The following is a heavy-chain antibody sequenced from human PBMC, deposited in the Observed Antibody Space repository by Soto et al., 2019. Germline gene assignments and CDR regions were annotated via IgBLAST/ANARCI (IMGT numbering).Heavy chain of an antibody. CDR3: ARGQEEYQLLFPHFDY. J-gene: IGHJ4*02. CDR1: GGTFSSYA. Sequence: SVKVSCKASGGTFSSYAISWVRQAPGQGLEWMGGIIPIFGTANYAQKFQGRVTITADESTSTAYMELSSLRSEDTAVYYCARGQEEYQLLFPHFDYWGQGTLVTVSS. V-gene: IGHV1-69*13. D-gene: IGHD2-2*01. CDR2: IIPIFGTA.